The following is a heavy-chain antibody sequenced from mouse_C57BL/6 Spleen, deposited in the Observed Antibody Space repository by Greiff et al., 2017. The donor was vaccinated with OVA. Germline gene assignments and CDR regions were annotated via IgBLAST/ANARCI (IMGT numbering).Heavy chain of an antibody. Sequence: QVHVKQPGAELVKPGASVKMSCKASGYTFTSYWITWVKQRPGQGLEWIGDIYPGSGSTNYNEKFKSKATLTVDTSSSTAYMQLSSLTSEDSAVYYCARESPGTSNDYWGQGTTLTVSS. CDR3: ARESPGTSNDY. J-gene: IGHJ2*01. V-gene: IGHV1-55*01. CDR2: IYPGSGST. CDR1: GYTFTSYW. D-gene: IGHD4-1*01.